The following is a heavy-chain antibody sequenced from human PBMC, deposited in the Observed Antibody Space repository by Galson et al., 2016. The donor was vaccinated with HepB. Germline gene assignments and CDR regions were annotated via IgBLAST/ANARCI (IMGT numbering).Heavy chain of an antibody. J-gene: IGHJ5*02. V-gene: IGHV5-10-1*01. D-gene: IGHD7-27*01. CDR1: GATVTNSW. CDR3: AETVLTAVGDWFDP. CDR2: VDATSSYT. Sequence: QSGAEVKKPGESLRISCYLSGATVTNSWISWVRQVPGKGLEWMGRVDATSSYTFYSPSFQGHVTISADKSINTAYLQWSSLKPSDTAIYFCAETVLTAVGDWFDPWGQGTQVTVSS.